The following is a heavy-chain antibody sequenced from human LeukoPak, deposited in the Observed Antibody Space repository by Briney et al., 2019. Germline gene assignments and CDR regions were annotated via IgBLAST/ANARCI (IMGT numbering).Heavy chain of an antibody. CDR3: ARGGVLRYFDWLSYPTTIDY. CDR2: INTNTGNP. CDR1: GFTLTSSA. V-gene: IGHV7-4-1*02. J-gene: IGHJ4*02. D-gene: IGHD3-9*01. Sequence: ASVKVSCKASGFTLTSSAMQWVRQARGQRLEWMGWINTNTGNPTYAQGFTGRFVFSLDTSVSTAYLQISSLRAEDTAVYYCARGGVLRYFDWLSYPTTIDYWGQGTLVTVSS.